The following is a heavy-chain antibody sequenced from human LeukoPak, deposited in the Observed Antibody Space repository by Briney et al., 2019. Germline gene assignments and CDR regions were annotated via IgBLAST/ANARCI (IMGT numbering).Heavy chain of an antibody. CDR1: GFTFSGHW. CDR3: ARDRSVTNGGFDY. D-gene: IGHD7-27*01. V-gene: IGHV3-7*01. CDR2: INQGGSDK. Sequence: PGGSLRLSCAASGFTFSGHWMSWVRQAPGKGLEGVANINQGGSDKYYVDSVKGRFTISRDNASNLLYLQMNSLRGEDTAVYYCARDRSVTNGGFDYWGQGTLVTVSS. J-gene: IGHJ4*02.